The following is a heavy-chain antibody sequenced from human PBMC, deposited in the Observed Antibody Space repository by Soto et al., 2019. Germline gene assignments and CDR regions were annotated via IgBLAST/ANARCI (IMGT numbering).Heavy chain of an antibody. CDR2: ISKSGSII. CDR1: GFTFSDYY. V-gene: IGHV3-11*01. CDR3: ARDLSPYSDYYDESTSETWFDP. J-gene: IGHJ5*02. Sequence: QVQLVASGGGLVQPGGSLRLSCAASGFTFSDYYMSWLRQPPGKGLEWVSYISKSGSIIHFADSVKGRFAISRDNAKNTLYLQMNSLRAEDTALYYCARDLSPYSDYYDESTSETWFDPWGQGTLVTVSS. D-gene: IGHD3-16*01.